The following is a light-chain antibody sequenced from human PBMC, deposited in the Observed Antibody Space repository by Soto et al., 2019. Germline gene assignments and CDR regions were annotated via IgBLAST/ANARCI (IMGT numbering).Light chain of an antibody. J-gene: IGKJ1*01. V-gene: IGKV1-39*01. CDR2: ATS. Sequence: DLQMTQSPSSLSASVGDRVTITCRASQSIAGYLNWYQQKPGKAPKLLIYATSSLQSGVPSRFSGSGSGTDFTLTISSLQPEDFATYSCQQSHSTPRTFGQGTKVEIK. CDR1: QSIAGY. CDR3: QQSHSTPRT.